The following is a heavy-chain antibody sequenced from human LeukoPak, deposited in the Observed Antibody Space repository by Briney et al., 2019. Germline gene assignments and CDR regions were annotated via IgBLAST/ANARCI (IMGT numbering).Heavy chain of an antibody. D-gene: IGHD3-22*01. CDR2: IYSGGST. CDR3: ARVRDPNYYDSSGYYYQTDYYFDY. Sequence: GGSLRLSCAASGFTFSSYEMNWVRQAPGKGLEWVSVIYSGGSTYYADSVKGRFTISRDNSKNTLYLQMNSLRAEDTAVYYCARVRDPNYYDSSGYYYQTDYYFDYWGQGTLVTVSS. CDR1: GFTFSSYE. J-gene: IGHJ4*02. V-gene: IGHV3-66*01.